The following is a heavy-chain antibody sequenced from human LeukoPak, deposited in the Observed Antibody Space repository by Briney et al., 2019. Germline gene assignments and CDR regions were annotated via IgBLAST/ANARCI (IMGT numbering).Heavy chain of an antibody. D-gene: IGHD1-1*01. CDR2: IKEVESDE. CDR3: ARWRGRQSEFDY. V-gene: IGHV3-7*01. J-gene: IGHJ4*02. Sequence: GGSLRLSCEASGFTFSSYWMSWVRQAPGKGLEWVAHIKEVESDEYYVDSVRGRFTASRDNAKNSVNLQMNSLRVEDTAVYYCARWRGRQSEFDYWGQGTLVTVSS. CDR1: GFTFSSYW.